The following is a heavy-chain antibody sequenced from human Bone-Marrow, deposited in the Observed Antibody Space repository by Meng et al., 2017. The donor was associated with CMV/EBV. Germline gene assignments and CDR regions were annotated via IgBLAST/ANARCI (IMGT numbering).Heavy chain of an antibody. J-gene: IGHJ4*02. CDR1: GFSLSTSGVG. V-gene: IGHV2-5*01. CDR2: IYWNDDK. CDR3: AQSHDFWSGYYRGTFDY. D-gene: IGHD3-3*01. Sequence: SGPTLVKPTQTLTLTCTFPGFSLSTSGVGVGWIRQPPGKALEWLALIYWNDDKRYSPSLKSRLTITKDTSKNQVVLTMTNMDPVDTATYYCAQSHDFWSGYYRGTFDYWGQGTLVTVSS.